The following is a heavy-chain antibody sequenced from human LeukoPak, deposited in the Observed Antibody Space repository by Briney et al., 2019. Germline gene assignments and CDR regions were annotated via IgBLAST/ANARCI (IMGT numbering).Heavy chain of an antibody. J-gene: IGHJ4*02. CDR3: RASEGAFDY. Sequence: GGSLRLSCAASGFTVSNNYMTWVRQAPGKGLEWVANIKQDGSEKYYVDSVKGRFTISRDNAKNSLYLQMNSLRAEDTAVYYCRASEGAFDYWGRGTLVTVSS. CDR1: GFTVSNNY. V-gene: IGHV3-7*01. CDR2: IKQDGSEK.